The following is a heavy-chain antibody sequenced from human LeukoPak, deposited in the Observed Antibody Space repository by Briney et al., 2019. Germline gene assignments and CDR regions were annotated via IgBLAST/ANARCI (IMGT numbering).Heavy chain of an antibody. J-gene: IGHJ4*02. V-gene: IGHV3-7*01. D-gene: IGHD4-17*01. Sequence: GGSLRLSCAVSGFTFSNYWMSWVRQAPGKGLEWVANIKHDGSDKYYVDSVKGRFTISRDNAKNSLYLQMNSLRAEDTAVYYCGNDYARQGGYWGQGTLVTVSS. CDR3: GNDYARQGGY. CDR2: IKHDGSDK. CDR1: GFTFSNYW.